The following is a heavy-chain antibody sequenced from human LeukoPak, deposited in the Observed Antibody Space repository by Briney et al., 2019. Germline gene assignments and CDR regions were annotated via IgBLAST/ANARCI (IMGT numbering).Heavy chain of an antibody. J-gene: IGHJ4*02. CDR2: ISSNGGST. Sequence: PGGSLRLSCAASGFTFSSYAMHWVRQAPGKGLEYVSAISSNGGSTYYANSVKGRFTISRDNSKNTLYLQMGSLRAEDMAVYYCARGVAAAGTNYFDYWGQGTLVTVSS. CDR3: ARGVAAAGTNYFDY. CDR1: GFTFSSYA. V-gene: IGHV3-64*01. D-gene: IGHD6-13*01.